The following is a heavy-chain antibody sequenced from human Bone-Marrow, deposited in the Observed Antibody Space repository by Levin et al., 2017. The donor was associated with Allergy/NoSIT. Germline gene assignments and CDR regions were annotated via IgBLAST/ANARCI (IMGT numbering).Heavy chain of an antibody. CDR1: GFTFTTFW. V-gene: IGHV3-74*01. CDR2: INGDGSST. J-gene: IGHJ4*02. CDR3: TRGRHDNAHHFDN. D-gene: IGHD1-1*01. Sequence: PGGSLRLSCAASGFTFTTFWMHWVRQAPGKGLVWVSRINGDGSSTNYADSVKGRFAISRDNAKNTVYLQLNSLRAEDTAVYYCTRGRHDNAHHFDNWGQGTLVTVSS.